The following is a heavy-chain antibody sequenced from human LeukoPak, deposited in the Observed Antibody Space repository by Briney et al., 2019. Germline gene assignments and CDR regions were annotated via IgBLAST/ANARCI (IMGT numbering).Heavy chain of an antibody. CDR1: GYTFTNYD. Sequence: GASVTVSCKTSGYTFTNYDINWVRQATGQGPEWMGWMNPKSGNTGSAQRFQGRVTMTRDTSISTAYMELSSLRSEDTAVYYCARVWGAIDYWGQGTLVTVSS. D-gene: IGHD1-26*01. CDR2: MNPKSGNT. V-gene: IGHV1-8*01. J-gene: IGHJ4*02. CDR3: ARVWGAIDY.